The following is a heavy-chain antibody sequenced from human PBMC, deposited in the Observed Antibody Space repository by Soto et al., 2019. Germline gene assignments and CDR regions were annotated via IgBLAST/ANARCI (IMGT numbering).Heavy chain of an antibody. CDR3: AADWPALYDSSGYSFDY. D-gene: IGHD3-22*01. CDR1: GFTFTSSA. V-gene: IGHV1-58*01. J-gene: IGHJ4*02. CDR2: IVVGSGNT. Sequence: SVKVSCKASGFTFTSSAVQWVRQARGQRLEWIGWIVVGSGNTNYAQKFQERVTITRDMSTSTAYMELSSLRSEDTAVYYCAADWPALYDSSGYSFDYWGQGTLVTVSS.